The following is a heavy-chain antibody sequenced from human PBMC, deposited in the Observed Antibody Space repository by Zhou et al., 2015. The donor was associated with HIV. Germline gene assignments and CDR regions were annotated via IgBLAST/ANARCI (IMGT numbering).Heavy chain of an antibody. Sequence: QVQLLQSGAEVKKPGASVKVSCKASGYTFTSYYVHWARQAPGQGLEWMGGIIPIFGTANYAQKFQGRVTITADESTSTAYMELSSLRSEDTAVYYCARGYYDSSGYYDYWGQGTLVTVSS. D-gene: IGHD3-22*01. V-gene: IGHV1-69*13. CDR1: GYTFTSYY. J-gene: IGHJ4*02. CDR2: IIPIFGTA. CDR3: ARGYYDSSGYYDY.